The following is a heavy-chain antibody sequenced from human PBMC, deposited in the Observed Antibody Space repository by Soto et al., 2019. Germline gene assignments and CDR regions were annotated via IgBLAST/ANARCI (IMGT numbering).Heavy chain of an antibody. D-gene: IGHD4-4*01. CDR1: GFTFTSYW. Sequence: EVQLVESGGGLVQPGGSLRLSCAASGFTFTSYWMSWVRQAPGKGLEWVANIKQDGSEKYYVDSVKGRFTISRDNAKNSLYLQMNSLRAEDTAVYYCAREGGFMTTVTTVYGMDVWGQGTTVTVSS. CDR2: IKQDGSEK. J-gene: IGHJ6*02. CDR3: AREGGFMTTVTTVYGMDV. V-gene: IGHV3-7*05.